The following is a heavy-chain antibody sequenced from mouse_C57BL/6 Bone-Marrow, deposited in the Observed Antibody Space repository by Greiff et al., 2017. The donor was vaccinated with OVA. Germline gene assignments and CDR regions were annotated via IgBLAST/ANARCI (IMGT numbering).Heavy chain of an antibody. CDR3: ARRSIYDGYSYYFDY. J-gene: IGHJ2*01. Sequence: QVTLKESGPGILQSSQTLSLTCSFSGFSLSTSGMGVSWIRQPSGKGLEWLAHIYWDDDKRYNPSLKSRLTISKDTSRNQVFLKITSVDTADTATYYCARRSIYDGYSYYFDYWGKGTTLTVSS. V-gene: IGHV8-12*01. CDR2: IYWDDDK. D-gene: IGHD2-3*01. CDR1: GFSLSTSGMG.